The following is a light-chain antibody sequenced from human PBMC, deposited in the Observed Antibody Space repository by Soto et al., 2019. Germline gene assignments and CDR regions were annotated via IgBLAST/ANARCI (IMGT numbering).Light chain of an antibody. J-gene: IGKJ4*01. CDR1: QSISSW. V-gene: IGKV1-5*01. Sequence: DIQMTQSPSTLSASVGDRVTITCRASQSISSWLAWYRQKPGKAPKLLIYDASSLESGVPSRFSGSGSGTEFTLTISSLQPDDFATYYCQQYNSYKVTFGGGTKV. CDR3: QQYNSYKVT. CDR2: DAS.